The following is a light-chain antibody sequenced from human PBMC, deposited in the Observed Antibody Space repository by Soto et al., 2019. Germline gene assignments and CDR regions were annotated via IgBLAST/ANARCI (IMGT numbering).Light chain of an antibody. CDR3: TSYTSSTTRV. V-gene: IGLV2-14*03. Sequence: QSALTQPASVSGSPGQSITISCTGTSSDVGGYIYVSWYQQHPGKAPKLMIYDVNNRPSGVSNRFSGSKSGNTASLIISGHQGEDEADYYCTSYTSSTTRVFGGGTQLTVL. CDR2: DVN. CDR1: SSDVGGYIY. J-gene: IGLJ2*01.